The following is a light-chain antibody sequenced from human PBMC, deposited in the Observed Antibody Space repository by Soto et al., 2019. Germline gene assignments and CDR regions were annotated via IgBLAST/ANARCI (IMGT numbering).Light chain of an antibody. CDR3: ISYTSSNSYV. CDR1: SSDVGGYNY. CDR2: EVS. V-gene: IGLV2-14*01. Sequence: QSALTQPASVSGSPGQSITLSCTGTSSDVGGYNYVSWYQQHPGKAPKLIIYEVSNRPSGVSNRFSGSKSGTTASLTISGLQAEDEADYYCISYTSSNSYVFGTGTKLTVL. J-gene: IGLJ1*01.